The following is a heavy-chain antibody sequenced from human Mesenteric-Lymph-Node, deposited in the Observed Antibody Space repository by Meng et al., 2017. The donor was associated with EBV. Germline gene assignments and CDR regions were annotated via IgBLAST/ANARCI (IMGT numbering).Heavy chain of an antibody. CDR2: INHSGST. V-gene: IGHV4-34*01. CDR1: GGSFSGYY. CDR3: ARGPNYWYFDL. Sequence: QVPLQQWGVGLLKPSGSLSLTCAVNGGSFSGYYWSWIRQPPGKGLEWIGEINHSGSTNYNPSLKSRVTISVDTSKNQFSLKLSSVTAADTAVYYCARGPNYWYFDLWGRGTLVTVSS. J-gene: IGHJ2*01.